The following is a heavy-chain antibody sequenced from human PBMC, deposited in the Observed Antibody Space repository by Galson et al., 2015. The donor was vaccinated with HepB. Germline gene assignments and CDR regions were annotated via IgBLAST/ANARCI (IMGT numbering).Heavy chain of an antibody. Sequence: SVKVSCKASGGTFSRYAISWVRQDPGQGLEWMGGITPIFGTANYAQKFQGRVAITADESTSTVYMELSSLRSEDTAVYYCARGYGPGNYYYHYWGQGTLVTVSS. D-gene: IGHD3-10*01. CDR2: ITPIFGTA. CDR1: GGTFSRYA. J-gene: IGHJ4*02. CDR3: ARGYGPGNYYYHY. V-gene: IGHV1-69*13.